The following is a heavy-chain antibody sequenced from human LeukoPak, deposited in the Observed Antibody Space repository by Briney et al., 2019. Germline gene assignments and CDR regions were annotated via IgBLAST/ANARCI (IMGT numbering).Heavy chain of an antibody. CDR1: GFTFSSYA. J-gene: IGHJ4*02. Sequence: GGSLRLSCAASGFTFSSYAMQWVRKARRKGLETVAVISYDGGDKYYADSVKGRFTISRDNSKNTLYLQMNSLRAEDTAVYYCARGRGTYFYFEYWGQGTLVTVSS. D-gene: IGHD1-26*01. CDR2: ISYDGGDK. V-gene: IGHV3-30*01. CDR3: ARGRGTYFYFEY.